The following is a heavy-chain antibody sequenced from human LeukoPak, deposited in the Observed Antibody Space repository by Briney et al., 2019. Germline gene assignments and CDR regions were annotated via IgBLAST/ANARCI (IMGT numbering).Heavy chain of an antibody. J-gene: IGHJ5*02. Sequence: SQTLSLTCAISGDSVSSSTAAWNWIRQSPSRGLGWLGRTYYRSKWYNDYAVSVKGRITINPDTSKNQLSLQLKSVTPEDTAVYFCTRGYSNPYYWFDPWGQGTLVTVSS. CDR3: TRGYSNPYYWFDP. CDR1: GDSVSSSTAA. CDR2: TYYRSKWYN. V-gene: IGHV6-1*01. D-gene: IGHD2-21*01.